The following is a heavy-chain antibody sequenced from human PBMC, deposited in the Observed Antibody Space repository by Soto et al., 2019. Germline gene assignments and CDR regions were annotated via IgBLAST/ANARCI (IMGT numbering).Heavy chain of an antibody. Sequence: SVKVSCKASGGTFSSYTISWVRQAPGQGLEWMGRIIPILGIANYAQKFKGRVTITADKSTSTAYIELSNLRSEDTAVYYCARTPPRYSSGWSTIDYWGQGTLVTVSS. CDR3: ARTPPRYSSGWSTIDY. CDR1: GGTFSSYT. D-gene: IGHD6-19*01. V-gene: IGHV1-69*02. CDR2: IIPILGIA. J-gene: IGHJ4*02.